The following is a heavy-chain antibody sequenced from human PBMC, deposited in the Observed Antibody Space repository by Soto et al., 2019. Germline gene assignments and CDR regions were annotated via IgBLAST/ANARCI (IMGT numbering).Heavy chain of an antibody. J-gene: IGHJ3*02. CDR1: GGSITHGGGY. CDR2: IYYSGNT. V-gene: IGHV4-31*02. D-gene: IGHD1-1*01. Sequence: QVRLQEWGPRLVKPSQTLSLKSSVSGGSITHGGGYWSWIRQLPGKGVEWIGDIYYSGNTYYNASLKCGVTISVEGAKNQFSRKLSSVTDADTAVYYCAQALGFAGGAGLDIWGQGRLSTVSS. CDR3: AQALGFAGGAGLDI.